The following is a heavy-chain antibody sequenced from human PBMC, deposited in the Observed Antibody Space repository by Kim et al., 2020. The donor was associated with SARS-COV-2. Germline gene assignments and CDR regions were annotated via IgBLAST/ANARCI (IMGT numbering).Heavy chain of an antibody. D-gene: IGHD6-13*01. CDR1: GFTFSSYG. V-gene: IGHV3-30*18. CDR2: ISYDGSNK. J-gene: IGHJ5*02. Sequence: GGSLRLSCAASGFTFSSYGMHWVRQAPGKGLEWVAVISYDGSNKYYADSVKGRFTISRDNSKNTLYLQMNSLRAEVTAVYYCAKVQSIAAVENWFDPWG. CDR3: AKVQSIAAVENWFDP.